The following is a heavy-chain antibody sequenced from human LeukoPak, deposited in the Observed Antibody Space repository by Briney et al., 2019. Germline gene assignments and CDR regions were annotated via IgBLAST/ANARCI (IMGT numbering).Heavy chain of an antibody. CDR1: GGSFSGYY. CDR2: INHSGST. D-gene: IGHD6-19*01. Sequence: SETLSLTCAVYGGSFSGYYWSWIRQPPGKGLEWIGEINHSGSTNYNPSLKSRVTISVDTSKNQFSLKLSSVTAADTAVYYCARGYGWYSPWRYFGYWGQGTLVTVSS. CDR3: ARGYGWYSPWRYFGY. V-gene: IGHV4-34*01. J-gene: IGHJ4*02.